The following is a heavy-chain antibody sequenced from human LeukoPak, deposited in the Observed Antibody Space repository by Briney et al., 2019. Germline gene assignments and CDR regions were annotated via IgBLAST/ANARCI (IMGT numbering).Heavy chain of an antibody. J-gene: IGHJ4*02. Sequence: GGSLRLSCAASGFTFSSCGVNWVRQAPGKGLEWVSSIGPTGSDRYYADSVRGRYTISRDNAKNSMYLQMDSLRDEDTAFYYCATDTIGRHYDYWGQGTLLTVSS. CDR2: IGPTGSDR. D-gene: IGHD2-2*01. V-gene: IGHV3-21*01. CDR3: ATDTIGRHYDY. CDR1: GFTFSSCG.